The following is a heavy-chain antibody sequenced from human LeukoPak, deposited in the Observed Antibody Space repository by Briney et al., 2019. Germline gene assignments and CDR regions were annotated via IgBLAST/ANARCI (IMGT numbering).Heavy chain of an antibody. V-gene: IGHV3-9*01. CDR3: AKDAHRDPRYFDY. Sequence: GGSLRLSCAASGFTFYDYAMYWVRQAPGKGLEWVSGISWNSGSIGYADSVKGRFTISRDNAKNSLYLKMNSLRAEDTALYYCAKDAHRDPRYFDYWGQGTLVTVSS. CDR1: GFTFYDYA. CDR2: ISWNSGSI. J-gene: IGHJ4*02.